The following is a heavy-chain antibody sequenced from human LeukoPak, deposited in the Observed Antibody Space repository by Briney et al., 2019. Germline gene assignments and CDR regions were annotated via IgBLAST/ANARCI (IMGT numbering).Heavy chain of an antibody. CDR1: GYSISSGYY. CDR3: ARRSRAIVVVPAAKRGSYYFDY. J-gene: IGHJ4*02. CDR2: INHSGST. D-gene: IGHD2-2*01. V-gene: IGHV4-38-2*02. Sequence: PSETLSLTCTVSGYSISSGYYWGWIRQPPGKGLEWIGEINHSGSTNYNPSLKSRVTISVDTSKNQFSLKLSSVTAADTAVYYCARRSRAIVVVPAAKRGSYYFDYWGQGTLVTVSS.